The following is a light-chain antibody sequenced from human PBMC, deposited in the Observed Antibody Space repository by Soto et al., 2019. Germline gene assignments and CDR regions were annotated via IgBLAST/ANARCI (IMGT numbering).Light chain of an antibody. V-gene: IGLV1-40*01. Sequence: QSVLTQPPSVSGAPGQTVTISCTGRSSNIGAGYDVHWYQQLPGTAPKLLIYGNSNRPSGVPDRFSGSKSGTSASLAITGLQAEDEADYYCQSYDSGLSGVVFGGGTKLTVL. CDR3: QSYDSGLSGVV. CDR1: SSNIGAGYD. J-gene: IGLJ2*01. CDR2: GNS.